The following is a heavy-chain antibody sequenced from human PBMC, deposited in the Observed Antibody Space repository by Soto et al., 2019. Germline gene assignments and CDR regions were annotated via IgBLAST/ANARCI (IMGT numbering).Heavy chain of an antibody. J-gene: IGHJ4*02. CDR1: GFTFSSYA. CDR3: ARDPPLSAIVVVGVDDF. Sequence: PGGSLRLSCAASGFTFSSYAMSWVGQAPGKGLEWVSSISSLSTYTNYADSVKGRFTISRDNDKNSLYLQMDSLRVEDTAVYYCARDPPLSAIVVVGVDDFWGQGTLVTVSS. D-gene: IGHD2-15*01. CDR2: ISSLSTYT. V-gene: IGHV3-21*01.